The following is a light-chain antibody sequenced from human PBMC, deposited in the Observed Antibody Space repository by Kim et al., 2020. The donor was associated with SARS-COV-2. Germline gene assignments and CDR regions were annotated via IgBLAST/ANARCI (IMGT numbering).Light chain of an antibody. CDR1: TCSIGGGYN. CDR2: GDS. CDR3: RSYDSSRSGAV. J-gene: IGLJ2*01. V-gene: IGLV1-40*01. Sequence: RDSTSCTGGTCSIGGGYNVLWYQQHPATAPNLLIYGDSNRPSGGPYRFSGAKKGTSASLLITGLQAADEADDYCRSYDSSRSGAVFGGGTQLTVL.